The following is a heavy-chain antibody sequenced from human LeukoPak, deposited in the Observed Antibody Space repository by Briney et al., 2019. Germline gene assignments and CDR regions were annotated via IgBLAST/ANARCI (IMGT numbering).Heavy chain of an antibody. CDR3: AKMPAYYYDSSGYAFHFDY. CDR1: GFTFSSFG. J-gene: IGHJ4*02. Sequence: GGSLRLSCAASGFTFSSFGMHWVRQAPGKGLEWVAIISYDGSLKYYADSVKGRFTISRDNSKSTLYLQMNSLRAEDTAIYYCAKMPAYYYDSSGYAFHFDYWGQGTLVTVSS. D-gene: IGHD3-22*01. V-gene: IGHV3-30*18. CDR2: ISYDGSLK.